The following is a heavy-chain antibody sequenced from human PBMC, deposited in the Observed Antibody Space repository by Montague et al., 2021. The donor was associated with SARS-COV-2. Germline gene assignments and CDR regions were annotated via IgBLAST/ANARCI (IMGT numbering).Heavy chain of an antibody. Sequence: SLRLSCAASGFTFSSYGMNWVRQAPGKGLEWVAYITPTSTTTHYADSVKGRFTISRDDAKNSLFLQMNGLRDEDTAMYYCARDLWPGMPAAGTWFGPWGQGTMVTVSS. D-gene: IGHD6-25*01. CDR2: ITPTSTTT. CDR3: ARDLWPGMPAAGTWFGP. J-gene: IGHJ5*02. CDR1: GFTFSSYG. V-gene: IGHV3-48*02.